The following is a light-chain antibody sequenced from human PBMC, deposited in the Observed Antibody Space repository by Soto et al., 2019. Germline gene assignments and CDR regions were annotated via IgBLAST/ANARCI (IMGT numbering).Light chain of an antibody. CDR3: QQRSNWPPPFT. CDR1: QSVSSY. V-gene: IGKV3-11*01. Sequence: EIVLTQSPATLSLSPGERATLSCRASQSVSSYLAWYQQKPGQAPRLLIYDASNRATGIPARFSGSGSGTDFTLTISSLEPEDFAVYDCQQRSNWPPPFTFGPGTKVDIK. CDR2: DAS. J-gene: IGKJ3*01.